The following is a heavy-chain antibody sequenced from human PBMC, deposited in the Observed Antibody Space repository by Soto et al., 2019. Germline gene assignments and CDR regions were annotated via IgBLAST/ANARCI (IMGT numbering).Heavy chain of an antibody. CDR2: VYYTWST. V-gene: IGHV4-59*01. J-gene: IGHJ4*02. CDR3: ARSVAVPGAHIDY. Sequence: SXTRSLTFIVSCGSIIGSYWSWIRQSPGKGLEWLGYVYYTWSTNYSPSLRSRVSISVDTSKNEFSLRLSSVTAADTAVYFCARSVAVPGAHIDYWGQGTQVTVSS. CDR1: CGSIIGSY. D-gene: IGHD6-19*01.